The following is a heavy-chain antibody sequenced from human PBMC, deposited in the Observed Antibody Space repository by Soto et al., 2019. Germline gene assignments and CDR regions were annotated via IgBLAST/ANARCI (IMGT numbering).Heavy chain of an antibody. CDR2: ISYDGSNK. D-gene: IGHD6-19*01. V-gene: IGHV3-30-3*01. Sequence: VGSLRLSCAASGFTFSRYAMHWVRQARGKGLEWVAVISYDGSNKYYADSVKGRFTISRDNSKNTLYLQMNSLRAEDTAVYYCARGTFQLYSSGWYVLNYYYYGMDVWGQGTTVTVSS. CDR3: ARGTFQLYSSGWYVLNYYYYGMDV. J-gene: IGHJ6*02. CDR1: GFTFSRYA.